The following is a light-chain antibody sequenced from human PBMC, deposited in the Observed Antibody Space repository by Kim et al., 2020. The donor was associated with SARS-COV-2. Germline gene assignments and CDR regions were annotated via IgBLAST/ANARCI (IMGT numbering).Light chain of an antibody. CDR3: SSYSLYNTVL. Sequence: GHSVAISCTGTSSDVGAYNYVSWYQQYPGKAPKLIIYELNKRPSGVPDRFSGSKSGNTASLTVSGLQAEDEAYYYCSSYSLYNTVLFGGGTQLTVL. CDR2: ELN. V-gene: IGLV2-8*01. CDR1: SSDVGAYNY. J-gene: IGLJ2*01.